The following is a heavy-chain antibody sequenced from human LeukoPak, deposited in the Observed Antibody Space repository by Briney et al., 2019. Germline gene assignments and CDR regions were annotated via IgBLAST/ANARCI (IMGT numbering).Heavy chain of an antibody. J-gene: IGHJ3*02. CDR2: IYYSGST. CDR3: ARAPDYYDSSGYNGAFDM. CDR1: AISSYY. D-gene: IGHD3-22*01. V-gene: IGHV4-59*01. Sequence: SETLSLTCTVSAISSYYWSWIRQSPGKGLGWIGYIYYSGSTNYNPSLKSRVTISIDTSKSLFSLKLGSVTAADTAVYYCARAPDYYDSSGYNGAFDMWGQGTMVTVSS.